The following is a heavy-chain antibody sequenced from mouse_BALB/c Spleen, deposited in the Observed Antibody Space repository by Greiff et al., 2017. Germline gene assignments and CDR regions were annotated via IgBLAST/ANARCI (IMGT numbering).Heavy chain of an antibody. CDR3: ARANYAMDY. CDR1: GFTFTDYY. V-gene: IGHV7-3*02. Sequence: EVMLVESGGGLVQPGGSLRLSCATSGFTFTDYYMSWVRQPPGKALEWLGFIRNKANGYTTEYSASVKGRFTISRVNSQSILYLQMNTLRAEDSATYYCARANYAMDYWGQGTSVTVSS. CDR2: IRNKANGYTT. J-gene: IGHJ4*01.